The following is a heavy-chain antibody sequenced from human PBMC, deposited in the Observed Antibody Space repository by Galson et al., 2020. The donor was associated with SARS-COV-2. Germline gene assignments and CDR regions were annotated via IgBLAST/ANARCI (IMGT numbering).Heavy chain of an antibody. CDR1: GFTVSSNY. D-gene: IGHD6-19*01. CDR2: IYSTYSGGTT. Sequence: GGSLRLSCAASGFTVSSNYMSWVRQAPGKGLEWVSVIYSTYSGGTTYYADSVTGRFTIPRDNSKNTVYLQMNSLRTEDTAVYYCGRDGAVADPRSQDYYYYARDVWGQGTTVTVSS. J-gene: IGHJ6*02. V-gene: IGHV3-53*01. CDR3: GRDGAVADPRSQDYYYYARDV.